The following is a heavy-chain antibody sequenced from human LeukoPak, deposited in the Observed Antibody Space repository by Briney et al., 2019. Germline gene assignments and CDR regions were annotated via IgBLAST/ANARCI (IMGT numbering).Heavy chain of an antibody. V-gene: IGHV1-18*01. CDR1: GYTFTSYG. D-gene: IGHD1-1*01. J-gene: IGHJ3*01. CDR3: ARGGKSNDEPPFDF. Sequence: ASVTVSFKASGYTFTSYGISWVRQAPGQGLEWMGWISPNSGDTDYPQKFQGRVTITRNTSNSTAFMDLSRLRSYDTAVYFCARGGKSNDEPPFDFWGQGTMVSVSS. CDR2: ISPNSGDT.